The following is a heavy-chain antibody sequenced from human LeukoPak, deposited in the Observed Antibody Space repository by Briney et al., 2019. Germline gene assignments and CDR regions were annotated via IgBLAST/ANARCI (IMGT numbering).Heavy chain of an antibody. Sequence: GGSLRLSCAASGFTFSSYSMNWVRQAPGKGLEWVSYISSSSSTIYYADSVKGRFTISRDNAKNSLYLQMNSLRAEDTAVYYCARDRPWLPAYYLDYWGQGTLVTVSS. CDR3: ARDRPWLPAYYLDY. CDR1: GFTFSSYS. V-gene: IGHV3-48*01. CDR2: ISSSSSTI. D-gene: IGHD6-19*01. J-gene: IGHJ4*02.